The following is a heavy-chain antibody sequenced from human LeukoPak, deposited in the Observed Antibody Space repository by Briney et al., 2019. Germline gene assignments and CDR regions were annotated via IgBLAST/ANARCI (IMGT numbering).Heavy chain of an antibody. V-gene: IGHV3-13*01. CDR2: IGTAGDT. J-gene: IGHJ4*02. Sequence: PGGSLRLSCAASGFTFSDYDMHWVRQATGKGLEWVSAIGTAGDTYYTGSVKGRFTISRENAKNSLYLQMNSLRAGDTAVYYCARVXKERVGGVYYFDYWGQGTLVTVSS. CDR1: GFTFSDYD. CDR3: ARVXKERVGGVYYFDY. D-gene: IGHD1-1*01.